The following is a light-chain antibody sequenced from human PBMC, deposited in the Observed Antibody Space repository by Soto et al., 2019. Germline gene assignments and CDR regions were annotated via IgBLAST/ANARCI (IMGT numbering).Light chain of an antibody. CDR1: CSDVGNYNY. V-gene: IGLV2-14*01. CDR2: DVS. CDR3: SSYTSSSTYV. J-gene: IGLJ1*01. Sequence: SVLTQPASVSGSPGQSITISCTGTCSDVGNYNYVSWYQQHPGKAPKLMIHDVSNRPSGVSNRFSGSKSGNTASLTISGLQAEDEADYYCSSYTSSSTYVFGTGTKLTVL.